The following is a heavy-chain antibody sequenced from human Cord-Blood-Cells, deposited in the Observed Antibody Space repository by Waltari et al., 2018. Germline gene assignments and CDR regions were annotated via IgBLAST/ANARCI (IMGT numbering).Heavy chain of an antibody. Sequence: QVQLVESGGGVVQPGRSLRLSCAASGFTFRSSAMHWVRQAPGKGLEWVAVISYDGSNKYYADSVKGRFTISRDNSKNTLYLQMNSLRAEDTAVYYCARDYYDSSGYYYWGQGTLVTVSS. CDR3: ARDYYDSSGYYY. V-gene: IGHV3-30*04. J-gene: IGHJ4*02. D-gene: IGHD3-22*01. CDR1: GFTFRSSA. CDR2: ISYDGSNK.